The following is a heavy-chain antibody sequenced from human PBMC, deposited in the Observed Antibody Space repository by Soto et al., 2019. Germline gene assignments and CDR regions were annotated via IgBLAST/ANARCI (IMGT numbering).Heavy chain of an antibody. CDR2: ISYDGKNE. CDR3: AKDGYSGRFDGFKT. J-gene: IGHJ3*02. D-gene: IGHD1-26*01. CDR1: GFTFGAYS. Sequence: QVQLVESGGGVVQPGRSLRLSCAASGFTFGAYSMHWVRQPPGKGLEWVAVISYDGKNERYTDPVKGRFTVSRDNSKSTMYPQMNRLRSEDTAVYYFAKDGYSGRFDGFKTRGQWTMVTVSS. V-gene: IGHV3-30*04.